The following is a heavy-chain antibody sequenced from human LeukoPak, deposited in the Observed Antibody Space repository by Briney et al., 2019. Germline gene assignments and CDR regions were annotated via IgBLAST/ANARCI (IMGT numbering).Heavy chain of an antibody. CDR3: ARGRGYCSSTRCYVDY. CDR1: GFTFSSYE. V-gene: IGHV3-48*03. CDR2: ISSSDNTI. Sequence: GGSLRLSCAASGFTFSSYEMNWFRQAPGKGLEWVSYISSSDNTIYYADSVKGRFTISRDNAKNSLYLQMNSLRAEDTAVYYCARGRGYCSSTRCYVDYWGQGTLVTVSS. J-gene: IGHJ4*02. D-gene: IGHD2-2*01.